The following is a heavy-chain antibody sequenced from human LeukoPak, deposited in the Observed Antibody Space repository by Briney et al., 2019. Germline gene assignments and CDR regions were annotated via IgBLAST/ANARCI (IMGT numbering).Heavy chain of an antibody. CDR1: GFTLSSYW. V-gene: IGHV3-7*01. Sequence: GGSLTLSCAASGFTLSSYWMSCVRQAPGKGLEWVANIKQDGSEKYYVDSVKGRFTISRDNAKNSLYLQMNSLRAEDTAVYYCAREDAAWFGESQYYFDYWGQGTLVTVSS. D-gene: IGHD3-10*01. CDR3: AREDAAWFGESQYYFDY. CDR2: IKQDGSEK. J-gene: IGHJ4*02.